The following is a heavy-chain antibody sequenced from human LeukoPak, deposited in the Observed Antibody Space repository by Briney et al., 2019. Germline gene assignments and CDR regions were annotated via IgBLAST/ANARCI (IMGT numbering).Heavy chain of an antibody. CDR1: GGSISSYY. CDR3: ARSMVRGVIGQPNWFDP. CDR2: IYYSGST. V-gene: IGHV4-59*08. D-gene: IGHD3-10*01. Sequence: SETLSLTCTVSGGSISSYYWSWIRQPPGKGLEWIGYIYYSGSTNYNPSLKSRVTISVDTSKNQFSLKLSSVTAADTAVYYYARSMVRGVIGQPNWFDPWGQGTLVTVSS. J-gene: IGHJ5*02.